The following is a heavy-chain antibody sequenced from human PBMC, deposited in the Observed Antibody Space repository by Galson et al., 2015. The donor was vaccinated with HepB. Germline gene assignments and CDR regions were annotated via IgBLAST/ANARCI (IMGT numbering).Heavy chain of an antibody. CDR3: ARVLGDGGGYGSVSFTTWGY. Sequence: SVKVSCKASGYTFNNYGITWVRQAPGQRPEWMGWMNTDNGKPTYAQSLQGRVTMTRDTSQTTAYMELRNLSSEDTAVYYCARVLGDGGGYGSVSFTTWGYWGQGTLVTVSS. D-gene: IGHD3-10*01. CDR1: GYTFNNYG. CDR2: MNTDNGKP. V-gene: IGHV1-18*01. J-gene: IGHJ1*01.